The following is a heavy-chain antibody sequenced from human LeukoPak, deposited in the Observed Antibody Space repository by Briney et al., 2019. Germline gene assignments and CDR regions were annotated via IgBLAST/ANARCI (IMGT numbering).Heavy chain of an antibody. Sequence: GGSLRLSCAASGFTFSSYAMSWVRQAPGKGLEWVSAISGSGGSTYYADSVKGRFTISRDNSKNTLYLQMNSLRAEDTAVYYCAKAVGRGGYSYGYTDCWGQGTLVTVCS. CDR3: AKAVGRGGYSYGYTDC. CDR1: GFTFSSYA. J-gene: IGHJ4*02. V-gene: IGHV3-23*01. D-gene: IGHD5-18*01. CDR2: ISGSGGST.